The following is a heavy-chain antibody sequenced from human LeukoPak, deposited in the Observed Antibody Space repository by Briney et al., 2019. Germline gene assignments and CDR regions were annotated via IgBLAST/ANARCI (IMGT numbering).Heavy chain of an antibody. D-gene: IGHD3-16*01. Sequence: GGSLRLSCVASGFTFDDYGMSWVRQAPGKGLEWVSAINWNGGRTGYADSAKGRFTISRDNAKNSLYLQMNSLRAEDTALYYCAILGGVDAFDIWGQGTMVTVSS. CDR1: GFTFDDYG. CDR2: INWNGGRT. CDR3: AILGGVDAFDI. J-gene: IGHJ3*02. V-gene: IGHV3-20*04.